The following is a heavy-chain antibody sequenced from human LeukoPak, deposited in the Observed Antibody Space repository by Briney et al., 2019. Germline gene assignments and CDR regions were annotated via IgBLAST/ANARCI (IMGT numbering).Heavy chain of an antibody. V-gene: IGHV4-38-2*02. CDR1: NFSISSGYY. CDR3: ARQRIRGYGSGSLSGSYNWFDP. Sequence: SETLSLTCTVSNFSISSGYYWGWIRQSPGKGLEWIGRIYHGGSTYYNPSLRSRVIVSVDTSKNHFSLKMRSVTAADTAVYYCARQRIRGYGSGSLSGSYNWFDPWGQGTLVTVSS. J-gene: IGHJ5*02. D-gene: IGHD3-10*01. CDR2: IYHGGST.